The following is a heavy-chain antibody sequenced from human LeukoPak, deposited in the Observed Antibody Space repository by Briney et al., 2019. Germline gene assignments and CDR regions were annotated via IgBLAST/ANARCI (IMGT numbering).Heavy chain of an antibody. CDR3: ARGTRAPWWVVTAGYNWFDP. Sequence: SETLSLTCTVSGGSISSGGYYWSWIRQHPGKGLEWIGYIYYSGSTYYNPSLKSRVTISVDTSKNQFSLKLSSVTAADTAVYYCARGTRAPWWVVTAGYNWFDPWGQGTLVTVSS. J-gene: IGHJ5*02. D-gene: IGHD2-21*02. CDR1: GGSISSGGYY. V-gene: IGHV4-31*03. CDR2: IYYSGST.